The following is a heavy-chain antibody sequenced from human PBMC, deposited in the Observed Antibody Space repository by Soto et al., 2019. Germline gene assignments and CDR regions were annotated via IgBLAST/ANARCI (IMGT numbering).Heavy chain of an antibody. V-gene: IGHV3-7*01. J-gene: IGHJ4*02. Sequence: VQLQLWGAGLLKPSETLSLNCAVYGGSFTGYYWSWIRQPPGKGLEWVANINQDGNEDNLLDSVKGRFTISRDNAKNSLFLQMNSLRVDDTAVYYCARTGDGHHDFLDYWGQGALVSVSS. D-gene: IGHD1-1*01. CDR1: GGSFTGYY. CDR3: ARTGDGHHDFLDY. CDR2: INQDGNED.